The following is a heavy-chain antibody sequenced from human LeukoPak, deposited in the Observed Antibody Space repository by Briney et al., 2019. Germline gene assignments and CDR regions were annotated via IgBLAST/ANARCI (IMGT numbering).Heavy chain of an antibody. CDR2: IQPSGNT. CDR3: ARDLGGGWFDP. Sequence: PSETLSLTCTVSGGSISSYYWSWIRQPAGEGLEWLGRIQPSGNTNYSPSLKSRVSISIDRSRNQFSLKLTSVTAADTAVYYCARDLGGGWFDPWGQGTLVTVSS. J-gene: IGHJ5*02. V-gene: IGHV4-4*07. CDR1: GGSISSYY. D-gene: IGHD1-26*01.